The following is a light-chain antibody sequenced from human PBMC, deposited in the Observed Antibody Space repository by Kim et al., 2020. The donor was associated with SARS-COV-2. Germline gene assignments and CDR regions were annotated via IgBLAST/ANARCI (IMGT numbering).Light chain of an antibody. V-gene: IGLV3-1*01. CDR2: QDS. CDR3: QAWVSSTAV. J-gene: IGLJ3*02. CDR1: KLGDKY. Sequence: SYELTQPPSVSVSPGQTASITCSGDKLGDKYACWYQQKPGQSPVLVIYQDSKRPSGIPERFSGSNSGNTATLTNSGTQAMDEADYYCQAWVSSTAVFAGGTQLTVL.